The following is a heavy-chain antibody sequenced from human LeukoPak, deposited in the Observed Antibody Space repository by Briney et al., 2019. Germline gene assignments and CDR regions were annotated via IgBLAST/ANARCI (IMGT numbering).Heavy chain of an antibody. J-gene: IGHJ4*02. V-gene: IGHV6-1*01. CDR1: GDAVSSNSAA. D-gene: IGHD3-16*01. Sequence: SQTLSLTCAISGDAVSSNSAAWRWIRLSPSRGLEWLGRTYYRSKWYYDYAVSVKSRLTVNPDTSKNQFSLQLNSVTPEDTAVYYCARAFAGYFFDYWGREILVTVSS. CDR3: ARAFAGYFFDY. CDR2: TYYRSKWYY.